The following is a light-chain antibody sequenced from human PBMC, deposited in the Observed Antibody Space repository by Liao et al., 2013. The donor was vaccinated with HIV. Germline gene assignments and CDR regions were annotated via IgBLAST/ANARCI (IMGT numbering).Light chain of an antibody. V-gene: IGLV3-1*01. CDR1: KLGDKY. Sequence: SYELTQPPSVSVSPGQTASITCSGDKLGDKYVSWTQQRPGQSPVLVIYQDTKRPSGIPERFSGSNSGDTATLTISGTQAVDEADYYCQTWDVNAAYVFATGTKVTVL. J-gene: IGLJ1*01. CDR2: QDT. CDR3: QTWDVNAAYV.